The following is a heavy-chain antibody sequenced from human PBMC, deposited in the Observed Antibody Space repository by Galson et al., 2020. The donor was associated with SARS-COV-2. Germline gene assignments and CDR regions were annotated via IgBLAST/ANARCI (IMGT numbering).Heavy chain of an antibody. J-gene: IGHJ3*02. CDR3: ARTSGDLDI. CDR2: IYHSGTT. CDR1: GGSISTDGHF. D-gene: IGHD3-10*01. V-gene: IGHV4-31*03. Sequence: SQTLSLTCRVSGGSISTDGHFWTWTRQPPGKGLEWLGYIYHSGTTYYNPSLKTRLSLAVDKSQNQFSLRLRSVTAADTAVYFCARTSGDLDIWGQGTKVTVSS.